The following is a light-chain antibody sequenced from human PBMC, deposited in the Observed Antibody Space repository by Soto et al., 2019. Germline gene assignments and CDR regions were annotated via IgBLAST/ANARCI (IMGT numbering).Light chain of an antibody. Sequence: EIGLTQSPHTLSLSPGESATLSCMASQSVSTFLAWYQQRPGQTPVLLIYSASKRATGIPDRFSGSGSGTDFPLTIISLEPEDFAVYFCPQRSKWPYTFGQGTKLEIK. V-gene: IGKV3-11*01. CDR1: QSVSTF. J-gene: IGKJ2*01. CDR3: PQRSKWPYT. CDR2: SAS.